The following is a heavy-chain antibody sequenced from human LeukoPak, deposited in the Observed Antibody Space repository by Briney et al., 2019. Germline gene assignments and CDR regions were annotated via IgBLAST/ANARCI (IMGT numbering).Heavy chain of an antibody. CDR3: AIGSGSYYKGPLGHFDY. CDR2: INPNSGGT. V-gene: IGHV1-2*02. D-gene: IGHD3-10*01. Sequence: ASVKVSCKAAGYTFTGYYMHWVRQAPGQGLEWMGWINPNSGGTNYAQKFQGRVTMTRDTSISTAYMELSRLRSDDTAVYYCAIGSGSYYKGPLGHFDYWGQGTLVTVSS. J-gene: IGHJ4*02. CDR1: GYTFTGYY.